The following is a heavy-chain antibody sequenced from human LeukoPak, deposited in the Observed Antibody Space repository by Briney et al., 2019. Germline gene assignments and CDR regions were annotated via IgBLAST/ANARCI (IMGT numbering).Heavy chain of an antibody. Sequence: ASVKVSRKASGYTFTGYYMHWVRQAPGQGLEWMGRINPNSGGTNYAQKFQGRVTMTRDTSISTAYMELSRLRSDDTAVYYCARYITMVRGVIGYWGQGTLVTVSS. CDR2: INPNSGGT. V-gene: IGHV1-2*06. D-gene: IGHD3-10*01. J-gene: IGHJ4*02. CDR1: GYTFTGYY. CDR3: ARYITMVRGVIGY.